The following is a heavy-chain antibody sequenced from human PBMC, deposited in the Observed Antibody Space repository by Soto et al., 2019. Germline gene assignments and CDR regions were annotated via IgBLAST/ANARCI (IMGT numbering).Heavy chain of an antibody. J-gene: IGHJ4*02. D-gene: IGHD6-19*01. CDR2: ISYDGSNK. Sequence: PGGSLRLSCAASGFTFSSYGMHWVRQAPGKGLEWVAVISYDGSNKYYADSVKGRFTISRYNSKNTLYLQMNSLRAEDTAVYYCAKEPQQWLVPDYWGQGTLVTVSS. CDR3: AKEPQQWLVPDY. CDR1: GFTFSSYG. V-gene: IGHV3-30*18.